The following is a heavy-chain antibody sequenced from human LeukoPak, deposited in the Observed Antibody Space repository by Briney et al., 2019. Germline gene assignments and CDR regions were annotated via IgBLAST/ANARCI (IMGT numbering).Heavy chain of an antibody. D-gene: IGHD1-26*01. CDR3: ARVRVGATGSLDVFNL. J-gene: IGHJ3*01. CDR1: GYSFTGHY. CDR2: ISPHSGAT. V-gene: IGHV1-2*02. Sequence: ASVKVSCKASGYSFTGHYIHWVRQPPGQGLEWMGWISPHSGATNYAQKIQGRVTMTRDTSISTAYMELSSLRSDDTAMYYCARVRVGATGSLDVFNLWGQGTMVTVSS.